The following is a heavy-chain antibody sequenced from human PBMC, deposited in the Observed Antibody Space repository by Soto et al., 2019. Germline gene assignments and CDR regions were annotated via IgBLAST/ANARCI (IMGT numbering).Heavy chain of an antibody. CDR1: GFTFDDYG. CDR3: ARDAFYYDSSGANWYFDL. D-gene: IGHD3-22*01. V-gene: IGHV3-20*04. J-gene: IGHJ2*01. Sequence: PGGSLRLSCAASGFTFDDYGMSWVRQAPGKGLEWVSGINWNGGSTGYADSVKGRFTISRDNAKNSLYLQMNSLRAEDTALYYCARDAFYYDSSGANWYFDLWGRGTLVTVSS. CDR2: INWNGGST.